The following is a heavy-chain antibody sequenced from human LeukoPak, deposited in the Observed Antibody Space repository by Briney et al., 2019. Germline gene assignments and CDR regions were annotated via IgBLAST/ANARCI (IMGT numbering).Heavy chain of an antibody. Sequence: GGSLRLSCAASGFTFSSYAMTWVRQAPGRGLAWVSSISKSNSTTYYADSVKGRFTISSDNSNDTMYLHMDSLRVDDSAIYYCARGALIPDFRGQGTLVTVSS. V-gene: IGHV3-23*01. J-gene: IGHJ4*02. CDR3: ARGALIPDF. D-gene: IGHD2-21*01. CDR2: ISKSNSTT. CDR1: GFTFSSYA.